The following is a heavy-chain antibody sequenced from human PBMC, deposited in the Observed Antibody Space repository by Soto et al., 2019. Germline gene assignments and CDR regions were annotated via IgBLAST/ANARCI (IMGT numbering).Heavy chain of an antibody. CDR1: GGSISSGGYY. Sequence: PSETLSLTCTVSGGSISSGGYYWSWIRQHPGKGLEWIGYIYYSGSTYYNPSLKSRVTISVDTSKNQFSLKLSSVTAADTAVYYCAIEQLGQFRDDILTWFNNWFDPWGQGTLVTVSS. CDR2: IYYSGST. CDR3: AIEQLGQFRDDILTWFNNWFDP. D-gene: IGHD3-9*01. V-gene: IGHV4-31*03. J-gene: IGHJ5*02.